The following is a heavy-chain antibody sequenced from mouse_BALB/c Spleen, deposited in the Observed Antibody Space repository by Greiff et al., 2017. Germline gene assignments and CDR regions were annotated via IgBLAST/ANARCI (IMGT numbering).Heavy chain of an antibody. V-gene: IGHV1-37*01. Sequence: VQLQQSGPELVKPGASVKISCKASGYSFTGYFMNWVKQSHGKSLEWIGRINPYNGDTFYNQKFKGKATLTVDKSSSTAHMELLSLTSEDSAVYYCGRGDYYGNSDLACFAYWGQGTLVTVSA. CDR1: GYSFTGYF. J-gene: IGHJ3*01. CDR2: INPYNGDT. CDR3: GRGDYYGNSDLACFAY. D-gene: IGHD1-1*01.